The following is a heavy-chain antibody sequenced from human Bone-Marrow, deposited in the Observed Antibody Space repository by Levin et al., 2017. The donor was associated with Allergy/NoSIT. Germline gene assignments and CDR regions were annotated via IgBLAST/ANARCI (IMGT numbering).Heavy chain of an antibody. J-gene: IGHJ4*02. CDR2: IYYSGST. Sequence: PSETLSLTCTVSGGSISSYSWSWIRQPPGKGLEWIGYIYYSGSTNYNPSLKSRVTISVDMSKNQFSLKLSSVTAADTAVYYCARGLKDFPSDFWGQGTLVTVSS. CDR1: GGSISSYS. D-gene: IGHD2/OR15-2a*01. CDR3: ARGLKDFPSDF. V-gene: IGHV4-59*01.